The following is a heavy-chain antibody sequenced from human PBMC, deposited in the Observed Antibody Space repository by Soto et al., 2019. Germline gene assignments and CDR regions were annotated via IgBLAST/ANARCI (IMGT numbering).Heavy chain of an antibody. Sequence: GESLKISCKGSGYSFTSYWIGWVRQMPGKGLEWMGIIYPGDSDTRYSPSFQGQVTISADKSISTAYLQWSSLKASDTAMYYCARHRSQSRGYSYGNDAFDIWGQGTMVTVSS. D-gene: IGHD5-18*01. CDR3: ARHRSQSRGYSYGNDAFDI. V-gene: IGHV5-51*01. CDR1: GYSFTSYW. CDR2: IYPGDSDT. J-gene: IGHJ3*02.